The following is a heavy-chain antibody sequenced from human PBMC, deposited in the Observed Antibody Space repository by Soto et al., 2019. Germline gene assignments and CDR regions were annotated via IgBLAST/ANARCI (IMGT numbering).Heavy chain of an antibody. CDR2: INRDGSNT. Sequence: EVQLVESGGGLVQPGGSLRLSCAASGFTFSAYWMHWVRQAPGKGLVWLSRINRDGSNTNYADSVKGRFTIYRDNAKNTLYLEMRSVRADDTAVYYCAREPATRTYWDYWGQGTLVTVSS. J-gene: IGHJ4*02. CDR3: AREPATRTYWDY. CDR1: GFTFSAYW. V-gene: IGHV3-74*01. D-gene: IGHD3-10*01.